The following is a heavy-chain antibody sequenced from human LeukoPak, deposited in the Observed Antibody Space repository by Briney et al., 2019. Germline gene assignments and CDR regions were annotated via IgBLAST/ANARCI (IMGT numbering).Heavy chain of an antibody. V-gene: IGHV4-4*07. CDR2: IYTSGST. J-gene: IGHJ4*02. Sequence: SETLSLTCTVSGGSISSYYWSWIRQPAGKGLEWIGRIYTSGSTNYNPSLKSRVTMSVDTSKNQFFLKLSSVTAADTAVYYCARKKPSYPRPYYFDYWGQGTLVTVSS. D-gene: IGHD6-6*01. CDR3: ARKKPSYPRPYYFDY. CDR1: GGSISSYY.